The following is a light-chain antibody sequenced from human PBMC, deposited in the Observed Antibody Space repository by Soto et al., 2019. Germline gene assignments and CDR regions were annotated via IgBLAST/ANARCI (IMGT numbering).Light chain of an antibody. V-gene: IGKV1-39*01. CDR1: QSISTY. Sequence: DIQMTQSPSSLSASVGDRVTITCRASQSISTYLSWYQQKPGRAPNLLIYTASSLQSGVPSRFSGSGSGTEFTLTISSLQPEDFAIYYCEQRYSTPQVTFGGGTKVAIK. J-gene: IGKJ4*01. CDR2: TAS. CDR3: EQRYSTPQVT.